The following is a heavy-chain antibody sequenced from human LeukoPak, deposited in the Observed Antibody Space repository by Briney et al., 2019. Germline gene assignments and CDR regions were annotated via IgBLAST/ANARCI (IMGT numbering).Heavy chain of an antibody. Sequence: GESLKISCKGSGYSFTNYWIGWLRQMLGKGLEWMGIIYPGDSDTRYSPSFQGQVTISADKSISTAYLQLSSLKASDTAMYYCARGRWLQLIDYWGQGTLVTVSS. D-gene: IGHD5-24*01. J-gene: IGHJ4*02. CDR2: IYPGDSDT. CDR3: ARGRWLQLIDY. V-gene: IGHV5-51*01. CDR1: GYSFTNYW.